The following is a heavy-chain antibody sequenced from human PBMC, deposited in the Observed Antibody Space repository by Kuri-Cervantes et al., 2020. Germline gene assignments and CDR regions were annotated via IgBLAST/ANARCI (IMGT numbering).Heavy chain of an antibody. D-gene: IGHD1-26*01. J-gene: IGHJ4*02. CDR2: INHSRST. CDR1: GGSFSGYY. CDR3: ARHYHSDSKYSGSYYWFDY. V-gene: IGHV4-34*01. Sequence: SQTLSLTCGVSGGSFSGYYWSWIRQFPGKGLEWIGEINHSRSTNYKSSLKSRVTLSVDTSKNQISLKMTSVTAADTAVYYCARHYHSDSKYSGSYYWFDYWGQGTLVTVSS.